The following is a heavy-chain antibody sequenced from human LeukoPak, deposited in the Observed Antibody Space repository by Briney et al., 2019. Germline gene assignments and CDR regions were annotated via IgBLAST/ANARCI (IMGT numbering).Heavy chain of an antibody. CDR2: INHSGST. J-gene: IGHJ5*02. CDR3: ARGSSDFWSGYYRRCWFDP. Sequence: SETLSLTCAVYGGSFSGYYWSWIRQPPGKGLEWIGEINHSGSTNYNPSLKSRVTISVDTSTNQFSLKLSSVTAADTAVYYCARGSSDFWSGYYRRCWFDPWGQGTLVTVSS. CDR1: GGSFSGYY. D-gene: IGHD3-3*01. V-gene: IGHV4-34*01.